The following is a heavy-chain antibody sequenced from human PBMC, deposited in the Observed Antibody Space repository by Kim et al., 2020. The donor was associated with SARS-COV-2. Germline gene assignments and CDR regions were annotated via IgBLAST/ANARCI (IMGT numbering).Heavy chain of an antibody. CDR1: GFTFSKYG. CDR3: VRGNVDN. CDR2: ISGSGSPK. J-gene: IGHJ4*02. V-gene: IGHV3-48*04. D-gene: IGHD1-1*01. Sequence: GGSLRLSCAASGFTFSKYGFNWVRQAPGKGLEWVSHISGSGSPKYYAESVRGRFTISRDNDQNVLFLQMNSLRGEDTAVYYCVRGNVDNWGQGTLVTVSS.